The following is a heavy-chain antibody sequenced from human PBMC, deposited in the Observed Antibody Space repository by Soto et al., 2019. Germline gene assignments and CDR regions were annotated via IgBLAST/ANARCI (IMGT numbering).Heavy chain of an antibody. CDR1: GFSLSTSGMC. Sequence: SGPTLVNPTQTLTLTCTFSGFSLSTSGMCVTWIRQPPGKALEWLARIHWDDDKYYSTSLKTRLTISKDTSKNQVVLTMTNMDPVDTATYYCARTTTYCSGGNCYYYYVDVWGKGTTVTVSS. D-gene: IGHD2-15*01. CDR3: ARTTTYCSGGNCYYYYVDV. CDR2: IHWDDDK. J-gene: IGHJ6*03. V-gene: IGHV2-70*11.